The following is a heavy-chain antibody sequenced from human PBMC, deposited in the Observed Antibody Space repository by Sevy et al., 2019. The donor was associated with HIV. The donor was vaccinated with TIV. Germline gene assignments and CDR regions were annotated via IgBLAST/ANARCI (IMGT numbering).Heavy chain of an antibody. J-gene: IGHJ3*02. V-gene: IGHV3-23*01. CDR2: ISNGGGQT. CDR1: GFTFNNFA. D-gene: IGHD4-4*01. CDR3: AKGGGMTTVALSGFDI. Sequence: GGSLRLSCAASGFTFNNFAMSWIRQAPGKGLEWVSSISNGGGQTYYADSVRGRFIISRDNSRNTLYVEMNSLRAEDTAIYYCAKGGGMTTVALSGFDIWGQGTTVTVSS.